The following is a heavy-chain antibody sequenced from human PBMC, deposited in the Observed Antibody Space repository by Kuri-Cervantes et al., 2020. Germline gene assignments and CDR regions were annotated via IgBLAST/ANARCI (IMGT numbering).Heavy chain of an antibody. CDR2: MNPNSGNT. Sequence: ASVKVSCKASGYTFTSYDINWVRQATGQGLEWMGWMNPNSGNTGYAQKFQGRVTMTRNTSISTAYMELSSLRSEDTAVYYCARVGIGLIRGRYYFDSWGQGTLVTVSS. V-gene: IGHV1-8*01. CDR1: GYTFTSYD. J-gene: IGHJ4*02. CDR3: ARVGIGLIRGRYYFDS. D-gene: IGHD3-10*01.